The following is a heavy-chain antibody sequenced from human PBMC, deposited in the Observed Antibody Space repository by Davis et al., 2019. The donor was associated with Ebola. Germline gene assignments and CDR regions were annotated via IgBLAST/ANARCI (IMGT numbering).Heavy chain of an antibody. J-gene: IGHJ4*02. CDR1: GGSFSGYY. CDR3: ARGGGWLVRDY. Sequence: MPSETLSLTCAVYGGSFSGYYWSWIRQPPGKGLEWIGYIYYSGSTNYNPSLKSRVAISVDTSKNQFSLKLSSVTAADTAVYYCARGGGWLVRDYWGQGTLVTVSS. CDR2: IYYSGST. V-gene: IGHV4-59*12. D-gene: IGHD6-19*01.